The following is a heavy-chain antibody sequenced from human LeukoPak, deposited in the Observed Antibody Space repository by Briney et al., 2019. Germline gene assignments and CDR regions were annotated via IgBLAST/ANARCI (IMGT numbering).Heavy chain of an antibody. CDR3: ARSGVPGAMTWFDP. CDR1: GYSFTTYW. D-gene: IGHD2-2*01. CDR2: IYPGDSDT. V-gene: IGHV5-51*01. J-gene: IGHJ5*02. Sequence: GESRQISCQASGYSFTTYWIGWVRQMPGKGLEWMGIIYPGDSDTRYSPSFQGQVTISADKSINTAYLQWRSLKASDTAMYYCARSGVPGAMTWFDPWGQGTLVTVSS.